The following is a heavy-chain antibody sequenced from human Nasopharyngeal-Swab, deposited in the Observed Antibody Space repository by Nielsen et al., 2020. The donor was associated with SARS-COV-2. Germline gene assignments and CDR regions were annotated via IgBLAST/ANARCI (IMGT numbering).Heavy chain of an antibody. Sequence: GEPLKISCAASGFTFSSYEMNWVRQAPGKGLEWVSYISSSGSTIYYADSVKGRFTISRDNAKNSLYLQMNSLRAEDTAVYYCAREGENDSSGYFSDAFDIWGQGTMVTVSS. CDR1: GFTFSSYE. CDR3: AREGENDSSGYFSDAFDI. D-gene: IGHD3-22*01. V-gene: IGHV3-48*03. J-gene: IGHJ3*02. CDR2: ISSSGSTI.